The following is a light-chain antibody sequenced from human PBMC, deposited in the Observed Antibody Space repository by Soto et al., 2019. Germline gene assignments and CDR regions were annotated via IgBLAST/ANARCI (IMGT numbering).Light chain of an antibody. CDR3: AAWDDSLNAL. V-gene: IGLV1-44*01. CDR2: SNN. Sequence: QSVLTQPPSASGTPGQRVTICCSGSSSNIGSNYVYWYQQLPGTAPKLLIYSNNQRPSGVPDRFSGSKSGTSASLAISGLQPEDEADYYCAAWDDSLNALFGTGTKLTVL. CDR1: SSNIGSNY. J-gene: IGLJ1*01.